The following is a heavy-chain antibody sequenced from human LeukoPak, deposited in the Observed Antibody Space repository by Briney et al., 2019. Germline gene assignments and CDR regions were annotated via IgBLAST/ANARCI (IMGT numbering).Heavy chain of an antibody. CDR3: ARDRVFDY. J-gene: IGHJ4*02. V-gene: IGHV3-48*03. CDR2: ISSSGSTI. Sequence: GGSLRLSCAASGFTFSSYEMNWVRQAPGKGLEWVSYISSSGSTIYYADSVNDRFTISRDNAKNSLYLQMNSLKAEDTAVYYCARDRVFDYWGQGTLVTVSS. D-gene: IGHD3-10*01. CDR1: GFTFSSYE.